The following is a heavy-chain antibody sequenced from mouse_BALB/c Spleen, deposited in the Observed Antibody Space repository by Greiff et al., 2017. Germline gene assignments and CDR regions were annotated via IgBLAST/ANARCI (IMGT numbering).Heavy chain of an antibody. CDR2: IWAGGST. Sequence: VMLVESGPGLVAPSQSLSITCTVSGFSLTSYGVHWVRQPPGKGLEWLGVIWAGGSTNYNSALMSRLSISKDNSKSQVFLKMNSLQTDDTAMYYCAREGKLRPYYFDYWGQGTTLTVSS. V-gene: IGHV2-9*02. CDR1: GFSLTSYG. CDR3: AREGKLRPYYFDY. D-gene: IGHD1-2*01. J-gene: IGHJ2*01.